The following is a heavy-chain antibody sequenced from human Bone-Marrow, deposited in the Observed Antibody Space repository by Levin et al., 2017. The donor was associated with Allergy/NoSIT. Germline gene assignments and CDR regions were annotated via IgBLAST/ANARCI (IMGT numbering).Heavy chain of an antibody. CDR1: GGSISSGGYS. Sequence: SETLSLTCAVSGGSISSGGYSWSWIRQPPGTGLEWIGYIYHSGSTYYNPSLKSRVTISVDRSKNQFSLKLSSVTAADTAVYYCARGQPAGVWFGELLGYFDYWGQGTLVTVSS. D-gene: IGHD3-10*01. V-gene: IGHV4-30-2*01. CDR2: IYHSGST. CDR3: ARGQPAGVWFGELLGYFDY. J-gene: IGHJ4*02.